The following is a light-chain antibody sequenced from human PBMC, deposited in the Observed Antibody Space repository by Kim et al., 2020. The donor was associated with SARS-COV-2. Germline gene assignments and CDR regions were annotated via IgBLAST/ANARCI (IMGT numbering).Light chain of an antibody. Sequence: VGERVNRRGRGRQGISKSLAWYEEKRGKEQKRLVYLGDRVESGVPSRCSGSGSGRDYTLTSSSLQPEDFGTDYCQQYHSTPWTFGHGTKVDIK. CDR1: QGISKS. J-gene: IGKJ1*01. V-gene: IGKV1-NL1*01. CDR2: LGD. CDR3: QQYHSTPWT.